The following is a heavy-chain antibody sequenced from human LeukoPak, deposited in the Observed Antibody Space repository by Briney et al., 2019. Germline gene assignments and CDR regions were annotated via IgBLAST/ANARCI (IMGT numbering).Heavy chain of an antibody. D-gene: IGHD6-13*01. Sequence: PSETLSLTCAVSGGSISSSNWWSWVRQPPGKGLEWIGEIYHSGSTNYNPSLKSRVTISVDKSKNQFSLKLSSVTAADTAVYYCARLPAAGTNWFDPWGQGTLVTVSS. V-gene: IGHV4-4*02. CDR3: ARLPAAGTNWFDP. J-gene: IGHJ5*02. CDR1: GGSISSSNW. CDR2: IYHSGST.